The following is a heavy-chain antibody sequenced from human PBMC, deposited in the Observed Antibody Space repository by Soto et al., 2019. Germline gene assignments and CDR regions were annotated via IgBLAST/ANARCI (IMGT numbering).Heavy chain of an antibody. Sequence: QVQLVESGGGLVKPGGSLRLSCVASGFTFSEYYMSWIRQAPGKGLEWVSFISHSGGTINYADSVQGRFTISRDNTKNSLYLQMNSLRAEDTAVYYCARDSIAAAGRRRWFAPWGQGTLVTVSS. CDR1: GFTFSEYY. D-gene: IGHD6-13*01. CDR3: ARDSIAAAGRRRWFAP. V-gene: IGHV3-11*01. CDR2: ISHSGGTI. J-gene: IGHJ5*02.